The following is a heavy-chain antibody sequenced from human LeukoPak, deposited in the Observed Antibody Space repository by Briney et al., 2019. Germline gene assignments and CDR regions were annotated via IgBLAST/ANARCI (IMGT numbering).Heavy chain of an antibody. CDR1: GFNFITAA. CDR2: IGSSGGST. J-gene: IGHJ4*02. Sequence: SGGSLRLSCAASGFNFITAAMTWVRQAPGKGLEWVSLIGSSGGSTYYADSVKGRFTISRDNSKNTLYLQMNGLRAEDTAVYYCARVGCSTTSCYGDYWGQGTLVTVSS. CDR3: ARVGCSTTSCYGDY. V-gene: IGHV3-23*01. D-gene: IGHD2-2*01.